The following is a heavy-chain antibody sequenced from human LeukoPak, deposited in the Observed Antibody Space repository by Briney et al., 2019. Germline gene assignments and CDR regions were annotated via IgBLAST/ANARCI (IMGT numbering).Heavy chain of an antibody. V-gene: IGHV3-23*01. CDR2: ISGIGGST. D-gene: IGHD6-13*01. J-gene: IGHJ4*02. CDR3: ASNSSSCGTVDS. CDR1: GVTASAYY. Sequence: GGSLRPSCAVSGVTASAYYMSWVRPAPGKGLEWVSAISGIGGSTSYADSVKGRFTISRENSKNTLYLQMTSLRAEDTAVYYCASNSSSCGTVDSWGQGTLVTVSS.